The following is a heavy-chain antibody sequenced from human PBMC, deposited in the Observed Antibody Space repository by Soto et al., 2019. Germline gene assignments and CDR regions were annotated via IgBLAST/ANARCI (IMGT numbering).Heavy chain of an antibody. D-gene: IGHD6-19*01. Sequence: ASVKVSCKASGYTFTSYAMHWVRQAPGQRLEWMGWINAGNGNTKYSQKFQGRVTITRDTSASTAYMELSSLRSEDTAVYYCARKIHSSGWYPYFQHWGQGTLVTVSS. CDR3: ARKIHSSGWYPYFQH. CDR1: GYTFTSYA. V-gene: IGHV1-3*01. CDR2: INAGNGNT. J-gene: IGHJ1*01.